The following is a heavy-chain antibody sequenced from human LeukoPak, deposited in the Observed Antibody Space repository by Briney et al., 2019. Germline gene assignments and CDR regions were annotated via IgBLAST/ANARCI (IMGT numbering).Heavy chain of an antibody. CDR2: IYYSGST. Sequence: PSETLSLTCTVSGGSISSYYWSWIRQPPGKGLEWIGYIYYSGSTNYNPSLKSRVTISVDTSKNQFSLKLSSVTAADTAVYYCARLERASGHYYLDYWGQGTLVTVSS. CDR1: GGSISSYY. CDR3: ARLERASGHYYLDY. J-gene: IGHJ4*02. D-gene: IGHD3-22*01. V-gene: IGHV4-59*01.